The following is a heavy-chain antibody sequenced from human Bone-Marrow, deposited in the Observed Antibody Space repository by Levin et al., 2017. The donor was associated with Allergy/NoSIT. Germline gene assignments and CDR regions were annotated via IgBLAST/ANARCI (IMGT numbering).Heavy chain of an antibody. CDR2: ILPIFGTA. CDR3: ARERSSKVYYYHGRDV. Sequence: SVKVSCKTSGGTFSNYAISWVRQAPGQGLEWMGGILPIFGTANYAQKFQGRVTITADESTSTAYMELSSLRSEDTAIYYCARERSSKVYYYHGRDVWGQGTTVTVS. CDR1: GGTFSNYA. V-gene: IGHV1-69*13. D-gene: IGHD4-17*01. J-gene: IGHJ6*02.